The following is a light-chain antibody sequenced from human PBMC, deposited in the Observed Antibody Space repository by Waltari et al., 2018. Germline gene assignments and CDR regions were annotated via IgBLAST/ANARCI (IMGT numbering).Light chain of an antibody. CDR2: LAS. Sequence: DIQMTQSPSTLSASVGDRVPITCRSSQSISNYFAWYQQKPGKAPKLLIYLASGLQSGVPLRFSGSGSGTEFTLTISSLQPDDFATYYCQQYDSYSTFGQGTKVEIK. CDR1: QSISNY. J-gene: IGKJ1*01. V-gene: IGKV1-5*03. CDR3: QQYDSYST.